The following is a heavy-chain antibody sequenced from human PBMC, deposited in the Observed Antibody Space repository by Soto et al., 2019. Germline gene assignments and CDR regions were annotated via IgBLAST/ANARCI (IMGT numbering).Heavy chain of an antibody. Sequence: GGSLRLSCAASGFTFSSYGMHWVRQAPGKGLEWVAVISYDGSNKYYADSVKGRFTISRDNSKNTLYLQMNSLRAEDTAVYYCARVHCISTSCYTNWFDPWGQGTLVTVSS. V-gene: IGHV3-30*03. CDR2: ISYDGSNK. D-gene: IGHD2-2*01. CDR1: GFTFSSYG. CDR3: ARVHCISTSCYTNWFDP. J-gene: IGHJ5*02.